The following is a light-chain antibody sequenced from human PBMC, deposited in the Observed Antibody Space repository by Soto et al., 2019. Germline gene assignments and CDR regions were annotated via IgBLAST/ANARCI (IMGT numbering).Light chain of an antibody. CDR1: TTNVATYNY. J-gene: IGLJ3*02. CDR2: NVS. CDR3: CSYEGSSNWL. V-gene: IGLV2-11*01. Sequence: QSALTQPLSVSGSPGQSVTNSCTGTTTNVATYNYVSWYQHHPGKAPKLILYNVSERPSGVSDRFSGSKSGNAASLTISGLQADDEADYYCCSYEGSSNWLFGGGTKLTVL.